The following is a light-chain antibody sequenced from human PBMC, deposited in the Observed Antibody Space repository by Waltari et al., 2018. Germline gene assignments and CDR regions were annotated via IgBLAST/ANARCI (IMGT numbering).Light chain of an antibody. CDR2: GAS. J-gene: IGKJ1*01. V-gene: IGKV3-15*01. Sequence: EVVLTQSPATLSVSLGERATLSCRASQSVSSDLAWYQQKHGQAPRLIIHGASIRATGIPARFSGSGSGTEFTLTISSLQSEDSAVYYCQQYNKWPPGTFGQGTKVEIK. CDR3: QQYNKWPPGT. CDR1: QSVSSD.